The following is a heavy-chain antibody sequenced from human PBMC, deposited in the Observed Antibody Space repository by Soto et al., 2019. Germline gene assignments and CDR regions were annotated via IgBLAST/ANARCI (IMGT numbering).Heavy chain of an antibody. V-gene: IGHV3-9*01. CDR2: ISWNSGSI. Sequence: EVQLVESGGGLVQPGRSLRLSCAASGFTFDDYAMHWVRQAPGKGLEWVSGISWNSGSIGYADSVKGRFTISRDNAKNSLYLQMNSLRAEDTALSYCAKDSVALLWFGASDYWGQGTLVTVSS. J-gene: IGHJ4*02. CDR3: AKDSVALLWFGASDY. D-gene: IGHD3-10*01. CDR1: GFTFDDYA.